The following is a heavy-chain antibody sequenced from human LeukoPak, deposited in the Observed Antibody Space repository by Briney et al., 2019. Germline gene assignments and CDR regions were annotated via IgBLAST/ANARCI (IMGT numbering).Heavy chain of an antibody. CDR1: GFTFSSYE. V-gene: IGHV3-48*03. J-gene: IGHJ4*02. D-gene: IGHD1-1*01. CDR2: ISSSGSTI. CDR3: ARASNWNDADFGY. Sequence: PGGSLRLSCAASGFTFSSYEMNWVRQAPGKGLEWVSYISSSGSTIYYADSVKGRFTISRDNAKKTLYLQMNSLRAEDTAVYYCARASNWNDADFGYWGQGTLVTVSS.